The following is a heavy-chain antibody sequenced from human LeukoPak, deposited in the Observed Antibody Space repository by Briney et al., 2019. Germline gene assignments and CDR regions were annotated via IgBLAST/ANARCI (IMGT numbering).Heavy chain of an antibody. CDR2: IYSGGST. CDR3: AKVYDFWSGYPLNDY. CDR1: GFTVSSNY. Sequence: PGGSLRLSCAASGFTVSSNYMSWVRQAPGKGLEWVSVIYSGGSTYYADSVKGRFTISRDNSKNTLYLQMNSLRAEDTAVYYCAKVYDFWSGYPLNDYWGQGTLVTVSS. J-gene: IGHJ4*02. V-gene: IGHV3-53*05. D-gene: IGHD3-3*01.